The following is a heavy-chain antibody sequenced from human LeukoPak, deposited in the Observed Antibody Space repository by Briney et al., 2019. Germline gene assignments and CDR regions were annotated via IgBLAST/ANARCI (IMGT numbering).Heavy chain of an antibody. J-gene: IGHJ4*02. CDR1: GGTFSSYA. CDR2: IIPIFGTA. Sequence: ASVKGSCKASGGTFSSYAISWVRQAPGQGLEWMGGIIPIFGTANYAQKFQGRVTITADESTSTAYMELSSLRSEDTAVYYCASGAEVYYFDYWGQGTLVTVSS. CDR3: ASGAEVYYFDY. V-gene: IGHV1-69*13. D-gene: IGHD4/OR15-4a*01.